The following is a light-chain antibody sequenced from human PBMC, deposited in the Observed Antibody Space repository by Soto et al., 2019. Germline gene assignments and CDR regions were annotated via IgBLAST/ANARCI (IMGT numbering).Light chain of an antibody. CDR1: QSVSSSY. Sequence: IVLTQSPVTLSLSPGERATLSCRASQSVSSSYLAWYQRKPGQAPRLLNYGASSRATGIPDRFSGSGSGTDFTLTISRLEPEDFAVYYCQQYGSSGTFGQGTKVDI. CDR3: QQYGSSGT. V-gene: IGKV3-20*01. CDR2: GAS. J-gene: IGKJ1*01.